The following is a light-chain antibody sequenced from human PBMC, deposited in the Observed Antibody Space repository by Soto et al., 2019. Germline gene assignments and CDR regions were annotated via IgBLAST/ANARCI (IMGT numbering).Light chain of an antibody. CDR1: QSVRSTY. V-gene: IGKV3-20*01. J-gene: IGKJ3*01. Sequence: EIVLTQSPGTLSLSPGERATLSCRASQSVRSTYLAWNQQKPGQAPRLLIYDASSRATGIPDRFSGSGSGTDFTLTISRLEPEDSAVYHCQQYRTSLFTFGPGTKVDIK. CDR3: QQYRTSLFT. CDR2: DAS.